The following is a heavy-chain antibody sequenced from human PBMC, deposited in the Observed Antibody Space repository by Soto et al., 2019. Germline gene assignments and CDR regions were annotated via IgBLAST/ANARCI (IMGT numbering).Heavy chain of an antibody. D-gene: IGHD3-10*01. CDR3: TRGPRPISTGTGAY. Sequence: HPGGSLRLSCAASGFIFKMYWMHWVRQSPGKGLVWISRIYNDGTYSDYADSVRGRFTISRDNVNDTLYLQMNNLRAEDSGLYYCTRGPRPISTGTGAYWGQGTQVTVSS. V-gene: IGHV3-74*01. CDR2: IYNDGTYS. CDR1: GFIFKMYW. J-gene: IGHJ4*02.